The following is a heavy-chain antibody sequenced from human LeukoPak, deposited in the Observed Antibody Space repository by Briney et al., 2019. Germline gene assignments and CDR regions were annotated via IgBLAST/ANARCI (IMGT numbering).Heavy chain of an antibody. CDR2: IYYSGST. D-gene: IGHD2-2*02. Sequence: PSETLSLTCTVSGGSISSYYWSWIRQPPGKGLEWIGYIYYSGSTNYNPSLKSRVTISVDTSKNQFSLKLSSVTAADTAVYYCARVGCSSTSCYKGGAFDIWGQGTMVTVSS. J-gene: IGHJ3*02. V-gene: IGHV4-59*01. CDR1: GGSISSYY. CDR3: ARVGCSSTSCYKGGAFDI.